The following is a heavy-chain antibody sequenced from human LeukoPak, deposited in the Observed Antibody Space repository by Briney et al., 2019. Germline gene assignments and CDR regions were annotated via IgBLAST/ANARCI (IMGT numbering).Heavy chain of an antibody. J-gene: IGHJ4*02. D-gene: IGHD6-25*01. V-gene: IGHV3-11*05. CDR2: ISSSSSYT. CDR1: GFTFSDYY. CDR3: ARGRGGRYSSAATTDY. Sequence: GGSLRLSCAASGFTFSDYYMSWLRQAPGKGLEWVSYISSSSSYTNYADSVKGRFTISRDNAKNSLYLQMNSLRAEDTAVYYCARGRGGRYSSAATTDYWGQGTLVTVSS.